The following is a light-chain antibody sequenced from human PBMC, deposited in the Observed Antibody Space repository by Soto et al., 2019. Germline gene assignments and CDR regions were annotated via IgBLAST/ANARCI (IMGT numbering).Light chain of an antibody. V-gene: IGKV1-17*01. CDR1: QDIRGD. J-gene: IGKJ4*01. Sequence: DIQMTQSPSSLSASVGDRVTITCRASQDIRGDLAWYQQRPGRAPKRLFYAASSLQSGVPPRFSGSGSGTDFTLTISSLQPEDFATYYCLQHNSYPLTFGGGTKVEIK. CDR2: AAS. CDR3: LQHNSYPLT.